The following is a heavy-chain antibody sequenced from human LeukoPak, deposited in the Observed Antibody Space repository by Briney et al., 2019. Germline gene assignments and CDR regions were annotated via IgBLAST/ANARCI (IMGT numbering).Heavy chain of an antibody. Sequence: PGRSLRLSCAASGFTFSSYGMHWVRQAPGKGLEWVAVISYDGSNKYYADSVKGRFTISRDNSKNTLYLQMNSLRAEDTAVYYCAKVLETAAGTNSYNGRNVGGKGTAVTVPS. D-gene: IGHD6-13*01. V-gene: IGHV3-30*18. CDR3: AKVLETAAGTNSYNGRNV. J-gene: IGHJ6*04. CDR2: ISYDGSNK. CDR1: GFTFSSYG.